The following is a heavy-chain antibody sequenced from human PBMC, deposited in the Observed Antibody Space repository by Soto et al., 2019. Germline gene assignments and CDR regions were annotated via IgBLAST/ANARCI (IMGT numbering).Heavy chain of an antibody. V-gene: IGHV3-33*01. CDR3: ARGIAAAGLDY. CDR1: GFTFSSYG. CDR2: IWYDGSNK. D-gene: IGHD6-13*01. J-gene: IGHJ4*02. Sequence: QVQLVESGGGVVQPGRSLRLSCAASGFTFSSYGMHWVRQAPGKGLEWVAVIWYDGSNKYYADSVKGRFTISRDNFKNRLYLQMNSLRAEDTAVYYCARGIAAAGLDYWGQGTLVTVSS.